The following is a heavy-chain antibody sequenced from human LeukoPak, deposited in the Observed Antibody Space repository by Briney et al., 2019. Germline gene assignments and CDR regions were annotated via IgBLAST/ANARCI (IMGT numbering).Heavy chain of an antibody. CDR2: IIPIFGTA. CDR1: GGTFSSYA. CDR3: ARDPAYCGGDCYP. V-gene: IGHV1-69*01. D-gene: IGHD2-21*02. J-gene: IGHJ5*02. Sequence: GSSVKVSCKASGGTFSSYAISWVRQAPGQGLEWMGGIIPIFGTANYAQKFQGRVTITADESTSTAYMELSSLRSEDTAVYYCARDPAYCGGDCYPWGQGTLVTVSS.